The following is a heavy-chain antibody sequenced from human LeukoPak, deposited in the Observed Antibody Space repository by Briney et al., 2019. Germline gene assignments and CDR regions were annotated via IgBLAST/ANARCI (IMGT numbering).Heavy chain of an antibody. Sequence: GGSLRLSCAASGFTFSSYAMSWVRQAPGKGLEWVSAISGSGGSTYYADSVRGRFTISRDNSKNTLYLQMNSLRAEDTAVYYCAKGTLRFLESLDYMDVWGKGTTVTVSS. CDR2: ISGSGGST. J-gene: IGHJ6*03. CDR3: AKGTLRFLESLDYMDV. CDR1: GFTFSSYA. D-gene: IGHD3-3*01. V-gene: IGHV3-23*01.